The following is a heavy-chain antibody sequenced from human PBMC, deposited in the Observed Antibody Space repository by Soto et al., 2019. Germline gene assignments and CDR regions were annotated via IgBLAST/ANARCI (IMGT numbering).Heavy chain of an antibody. Sequence: QVQLVQSGAEVKKPGSSVKVSCKASGGTFSSYTISWVRQAPGQGLEWMGRIIPILGIANYAQKFQGRVTITADXXTXPXCVGLSRLRSEDTAVYSGARDPYYDILTGCVGPFDPWGQGALVTVSS. V-gene: IGHV1-69*08. CDR3: ARDPYYDILTGCVGPFDP. D-gene: IGHD3-9*01. J-gene: IGHJ5*02. CDR2: IIPILGIA. CDR1: GGTFSSYT.